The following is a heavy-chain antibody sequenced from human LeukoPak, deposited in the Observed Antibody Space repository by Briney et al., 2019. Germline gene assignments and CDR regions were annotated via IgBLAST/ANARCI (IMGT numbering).Heavy chain of an antibody. CDR1: GGTFSSYT. J-gene: IGHJ4*02. D-gene: IGHD5-18*01. Sequence: SVKVSCKASGGTFSSYTISWVRQAPGQGLEWMGRIIPILGIANYAQKFQGRVTITADKSTSTAYMELSSLRSEDTAVYYCAGPLGDTAMVDNSWGQGTLVSVSS. CDR3: AGPLGDTAMVDNS. V-gene: IGHV1-69*02. CDR2: IIPILGIA.